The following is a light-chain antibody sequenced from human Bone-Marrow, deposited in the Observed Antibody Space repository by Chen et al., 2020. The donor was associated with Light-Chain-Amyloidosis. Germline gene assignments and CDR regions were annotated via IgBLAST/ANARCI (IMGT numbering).Light chain of an antibody. V-gene: IGKV2-28*01. CDR1: QSLLNSNVYNY. CDR2: LGF. J-gene: IGKJ4*01. CDR3: IQALANT. Sequence: DIVMTQSPLSLPVTPGESASISCRSSQSLLNSNVYNYLDWYLQKPGQSSQLLIYLGFKRASGAPDRVRGSGSGTDFTWKISRVEAEDVGFYYGIQALANTFGGGTKVEI.